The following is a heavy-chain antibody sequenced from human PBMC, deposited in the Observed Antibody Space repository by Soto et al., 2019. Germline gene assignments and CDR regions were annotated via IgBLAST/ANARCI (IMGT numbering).Heavy chain of an antibody. V-gene: IGHV3-30-3*01. CDR2: ISYDGDKK. CDR3: ARGTTTSAFSAMDV. Sequence: QVQLVESGGGVVQPGRSLRLSCAASGFTFSYHALNWVRQAPGKGLEWVGVISYDGDKKYIAESVKGRFTISRDNSKNTVSLQMNSLRAEDTAMYFCARGTTTSAFSAMDVWGQGTTVTVSS. D-gene: IGHD1-1*01. CDR1: GFTFSYHA. J-gene: IGHJ6*02.